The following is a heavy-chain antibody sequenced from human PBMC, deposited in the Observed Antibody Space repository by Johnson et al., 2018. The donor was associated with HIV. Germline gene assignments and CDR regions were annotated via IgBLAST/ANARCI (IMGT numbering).Heavy chain of an antibody. CDR1: GFTVSINY. J-gene: IGHJ3*02. D-gene: IGHD4-17*01. CDR2: ISYDGSNK. CDR3: ARGGLGDYVVAFDI. Sequence: QVQLVESGGGLIQPGGSLRLSCAASGFTVSINYMSWVRQAPGKGLEWVAVISYDGSNKYYADSVKGRFTISRDNSKNTLYLQMNSLRAEDTAVYYCARGGLGDYVVAFDIWGQGTMVTVSS. V-gene: IGHV3-30-3*01.